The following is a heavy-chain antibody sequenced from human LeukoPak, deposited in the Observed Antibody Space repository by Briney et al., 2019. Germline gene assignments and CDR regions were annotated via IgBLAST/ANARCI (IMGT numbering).Heavy chain of an antibody. D-gene: IGHD3-10*01. CDR3: ARIASETYHDAFDI. V-gene: IGHV3-7*03. Sequence: PGGSLRLSCAASGFTFSTHCMGWVRQAPGKGLEWVANIQRDGGEKYYVDSVKGRFTISRDNAKNSLFLEVNSLRAEDTAVYYCARIASETYHDAFDIWGQGTTVTISS. CDR2: IQRDGGEK. J-gene: IGHJ3*02. CDR1: GFTFSTHC.